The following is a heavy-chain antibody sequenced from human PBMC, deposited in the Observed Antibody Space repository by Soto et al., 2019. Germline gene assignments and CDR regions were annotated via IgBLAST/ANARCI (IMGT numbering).Heavy chain of an antibody. CDR1: GGSISSCGYY. D-gene: IGHD7-27*01. V-gene: IGHV4-31*03. CDR3: ARVWGMTPDY. Sequence: SETLSLTCTVSGGSISSCGYYWSWIRQHPGKGLEWIGYIYYSGSTYYNPSLKSRVTISVDTSKNQFSLKLSSVTAADTAVYYCARVWGMTPDYWGQGTLVTVSS. J-gene: IGHJ4*02. CDR2: IYYSGST.